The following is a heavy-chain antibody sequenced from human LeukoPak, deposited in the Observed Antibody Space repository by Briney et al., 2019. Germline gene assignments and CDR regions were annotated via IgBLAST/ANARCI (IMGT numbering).Heavy chain of an antibody. Sequence: PGESLRISCKGSGYSFTSYWISWVRQMPGKGLEWMGRIDPSDSYTNYSPSFQGHVTISADKSISTAYLQWSSLKASDTAMYYCATLPPYCSGGSCYREDGWGKGTTVTVSS. D-gene: IGHD2-15*01. CDR2: IDPSDSYT. CDR3: ATLPPYCSGGSCYREDG. CDR1: GYSFTSYW. J-gene: IGHJ6*04. V-gene: IGHV5-10-1*01.